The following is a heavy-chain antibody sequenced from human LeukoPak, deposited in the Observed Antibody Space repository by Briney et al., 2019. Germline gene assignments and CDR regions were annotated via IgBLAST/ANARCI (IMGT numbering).Heavy chain of an antibody. D-gene: IGHD3-22*01. J-gene: IGHJ4*02. Sequence: SVNVSCKASGGTFSSYAISWERQAPGQGLEWMGGIIPIFGTANYAQKFQGRVTITADESTSTAYMELSSLRSEDTAVYYCARDYYDSSGPFFYFDYWGQGTLVTVSS. CDR2: IIPIFGTA. CDR1: GGTFSSYA. CDR3: ARDYYDSSGPFFYFDY. V-gene: IGHV1-69*13.